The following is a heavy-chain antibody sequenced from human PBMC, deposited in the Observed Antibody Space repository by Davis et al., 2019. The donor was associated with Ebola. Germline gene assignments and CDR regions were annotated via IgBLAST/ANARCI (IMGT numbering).Heavy chain of an antibody. V-gene: IGHV3-7*03. CDR2: IKQDGSEK. CDR1: GFTFSSYW. CDR3: AGLTFGGVIVGY. D-gene: IGHD3-16*02. J-gene: IGHJ4*02. Sequence: GGSLRLSCATSGFTFSSYWMSWVRQAPGKGLEWVANIKQDGSEKYYVDSVKGRFTISRDNAKNSLYLQMNSLRAEDTAVYYCAGLTFGGVIVGYWGQGTLVTVSS.